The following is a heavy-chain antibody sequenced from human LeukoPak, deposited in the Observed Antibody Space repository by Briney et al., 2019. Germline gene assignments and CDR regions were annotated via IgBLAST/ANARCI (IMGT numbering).Heavy chain of an antibody. V-gene: IGHV1-2*02. J-gene: IGHJ4*02. CDR2: INPNSGGT. D-gene: IGHD3-10*01. CDR3: ARDRKPFWGSGSPTPLDY. Sequence: ASVKVSCKASGYTFTGYYMHWVRQAPGQGLEWMGWINPNSGGTNYAQKFQGRVTMTRDTSISTAYMELSRLRSDDTAVYYCARDRKPFWGSGSPTPLDYWGQGTLVTVSS. CDR1: GYTFTGYY.